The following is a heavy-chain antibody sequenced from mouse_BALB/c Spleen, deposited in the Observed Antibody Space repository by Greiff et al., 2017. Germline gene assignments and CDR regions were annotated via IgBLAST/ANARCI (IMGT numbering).Heavy chain of an antibody. CDR1: GFTFSSYG. CDR2: ISSGGSYT. Sequence: EVQLQQSGGDLVKPGGSLKLSCAASGFTFSSYGMSWVRQTPDKRLEWVATISSGGSYTYYPDSVKGRFTISRDNAKNTLYLQMSSLKSEDTAMYYCARHGDYEGGAMDYWGQGTSVTVSS. D-gene: IGHD2-4*01. J-gene: IGHJ4*01. CDR3: ARHGDYEGGAMDY. V-gene: IGHV5-6*01.